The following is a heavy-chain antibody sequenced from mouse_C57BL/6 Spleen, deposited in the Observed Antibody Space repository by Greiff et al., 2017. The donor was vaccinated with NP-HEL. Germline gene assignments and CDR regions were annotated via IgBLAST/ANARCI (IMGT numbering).Heavy chain of an antibody. V-gene: IGHV1-72*01. D-gene: IGHD3-2*02. CDR2: IDPNSGGT. Sequence: QVQLQQPGAELVKPGASVKLSCKASGYTFTSYWMHWVKQRPGRGLEWIGRIDPNSGGTKYNEKFKSKATLTVDKPSSTAYMHLSSLTSEDSAVYYCARSGSGSSGYVGFAYWGQGTLVTVSA. CDR3: ARSGSGSSGYVGFAY. J-gene: IGHJ3*01. CDR1: GYTFTSYW.